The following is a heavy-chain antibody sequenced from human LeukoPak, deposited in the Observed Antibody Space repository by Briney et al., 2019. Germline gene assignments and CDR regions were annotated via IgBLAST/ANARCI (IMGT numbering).Heavy chain of an antibody. CDR1: GGTFSSYT. D-gene: IGHD3-10*01. J-gene: IGHJ4*02. CDR2: IIPIFGTA. Sequence: GASVKVSCKASGGTFSSYTISWVRQAPGQGLEWMGGIIPIFGTANYAQKFQGRVTITTDESTSTAYMELSSLRSEDTAVYYCARGMVRELKGGYFDYWGQGTLVTVSS. V-gene: IGHV1-69*05. CDR3: ARGMVRELKGGYFDY.